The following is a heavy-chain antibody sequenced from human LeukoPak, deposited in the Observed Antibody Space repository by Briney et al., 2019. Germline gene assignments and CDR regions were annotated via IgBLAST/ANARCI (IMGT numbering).Heavy chain of an antibody. V-gene: IGHV3-23*01. D-gene: IGHD3-10*01. J-gene: IGHJ5*02. CDR2: IRGSGGSR. Sequence: GGSLRLSCAASGFTFSSCGMSWVRHAPGKGLEGVRYIRGSGGSRYYADSVEGRFTISRENYENTLYVQMNSLRAGDAPVYYCAKDQYYYGSGSYYKPYNWIYPWGPGNPVTVSS. CDR3: AKDQYYYGSGSYYKPYNWIYP. CDR1: GFTFSSCG.